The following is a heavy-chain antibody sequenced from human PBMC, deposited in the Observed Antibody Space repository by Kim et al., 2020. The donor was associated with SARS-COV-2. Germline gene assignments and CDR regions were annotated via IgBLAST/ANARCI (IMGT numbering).Heavy chain of an antibody. CDR3: AKVLLGYFDY. V-gene: IGHV3-23*01. J-gene: IGHJ4*02. D-gene: IGHD2-15*01. CDR2: ST. Sequence: STYSADSVKGRFTISRDNSKNTLYLQMNSLRAEDTAVYYCAKVLLGYFDYWGQGTLVTVSS.